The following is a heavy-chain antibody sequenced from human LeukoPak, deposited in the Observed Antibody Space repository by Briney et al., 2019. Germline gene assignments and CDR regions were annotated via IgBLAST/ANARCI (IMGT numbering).Heavy chain of an antibody. V-gene: IGHV3-30-3*01. D-gene: IGHD6-6*01. CDR2: ISYDGSNK. J-gene: IGHJ4*02. Sequence: GGSLRLSCGGSGFTFDDYAMHWVRQAPGKGLEWVAVISYDGSNKYYADSVKGRFTISRDNSKNTLYLQMNSLRAEDTAVYYCARDLTSSSSLAFDYWGQGTLVTVSS. CDR3: ARDLTSSSSLAFDY. CDR1: GFTFDDYA.